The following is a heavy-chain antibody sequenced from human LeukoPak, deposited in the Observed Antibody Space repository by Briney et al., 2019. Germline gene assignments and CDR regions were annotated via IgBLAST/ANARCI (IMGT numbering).Heavy chain of an antibody. V-gene: IGHV1-18*01. CDR3: ARELGGAGSYFFPYYGMDV. CDR1: GYTFISYG. D-gene: IGHD3-10*01. J-gene: IGHJ6*02. Sequence: ASVKVSCKASGYTFISYGINWVRQAPGQGLEWMGWISGYNGNTNYAQNLQGRVTMTRDTSTSTAYMELRSLRSDDTAVYYCARELGGAGSYFFPYYGMDVCGQGTTVTVSS. CDR2: ISGYNGNT.